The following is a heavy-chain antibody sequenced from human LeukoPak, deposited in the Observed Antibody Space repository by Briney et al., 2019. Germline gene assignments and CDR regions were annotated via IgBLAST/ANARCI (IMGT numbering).Heavy chain of an antibody. Sequence: SETLSLTCTVSGGSISSGGYYWSWIRQHPGKGLEWIGYIYYSGSTYYNPSLKSRVTISVDTSKNQFSLKLSSVTAADTAVYYCARVSPRLYGSGSYYPFDYWGQGTLVTVSS. CDR1: GGSISSGGYY. D-gene: IGHD3-10*01. V-gene: IGHV4-30-4*08. CDR3: ARVSPRLYGSGSYYPFDY. J-gene: IGHJ4*02. CDR2: IYYSGST.